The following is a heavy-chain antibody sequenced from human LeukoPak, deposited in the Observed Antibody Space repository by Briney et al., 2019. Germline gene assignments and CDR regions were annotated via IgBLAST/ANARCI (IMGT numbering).Heavy chain of an antibody. Sequence: SETLSLTCTVSGGSISSSSYYWGWIRQPPGKGLEWIGSIYYSGSTYYNPSLKSRVTISVDTSKNQFSLKLSSVTAADTAVYYCASPFKQGIAAAVTGWGQGTLVTVSS. D-gene: IGHD6-13*01. CDR2: IYYSGST. CDR1: GGSISSSSYY. CDR3: ASPFKQGIAAAVTG. J-gene: IGHJ4*02. V-gene: IGHV4-39*07.